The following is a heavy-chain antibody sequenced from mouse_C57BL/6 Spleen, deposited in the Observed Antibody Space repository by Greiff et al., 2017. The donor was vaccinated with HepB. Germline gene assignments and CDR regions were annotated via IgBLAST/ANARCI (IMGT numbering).Heavy chain of an antibody. J-gene: IGHJ4*01. CDR2: IYPRSGNT. CDR3: ARRDDYDFYAMDY. Sequence: VQLVESGAELARPGASVKLSCKASGYTFTSYGISWVKQRTGQGLEWIGEIYPRSGNTYYNEKFKGKATLTADKSSSTAYMELRSLTSEDSAVYFCARRDDYDFYAMDYWGQGTSVTVSS. V-gene: IGHV1-81*01. D-gene: IGHD2-4*01. CDR1: GYTFTSYG.